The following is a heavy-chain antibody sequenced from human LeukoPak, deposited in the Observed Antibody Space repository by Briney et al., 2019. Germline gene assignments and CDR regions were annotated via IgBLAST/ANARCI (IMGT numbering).Heavy chain of an antibody. J-gene: IGHJ4*02. V-gene: IGHV4-4*07. CDR1: GGSMSNYY. CDR2: LRTTGST. D-gene: IGHD3-22*01. CDR3: ARQQYYYDSSGYHDY. Sequence: SETLSLTCTVSGGSMSNYYWGWIRQPAEKGLEWIGRLRTTGSTYYNPSLKSRVTISVDTSKNQFSLKLSSVTAADTAVYYCARQQYYYDSSGYHDYWGQGTLVTVSS.